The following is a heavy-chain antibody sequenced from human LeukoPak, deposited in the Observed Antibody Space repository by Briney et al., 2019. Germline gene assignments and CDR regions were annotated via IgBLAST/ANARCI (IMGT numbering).Heavy chain of an antibody. J-gene: IGHJ6*02. CDR3: VKSLAGDYHYYGMDV. CDR2: ISWNSGIT. CDR1: GFSFDDYG. D-gene: IGHD3-16*01. V-gene: IGHV3-9*01. Sequence: GGSLRLSCAASGFSFDDYGMHWVRQAPGKGLEWVSGISWNSGITAYADSVKGRFTISRDNAKNSLFLQMNSLRAEDTAFYYCVKSLAGDYHYYGMDVWGQGTTVTVSS.